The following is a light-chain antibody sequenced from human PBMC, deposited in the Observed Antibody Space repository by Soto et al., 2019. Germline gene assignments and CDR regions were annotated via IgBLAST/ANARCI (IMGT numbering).Light chain of an antibody. CDR3: SSYTSVTTFVV. CDR2: EVT. J-gene: IGLJ1*01. Sequence: QSALTQPASVSGSPGQSITISCTGTSSDIGRYNFVSWYQQHPGKAPKLLVYEVTNRPSGVSNCFSGSKSGNTASLTIFGLQTEDEADYYCSSYTSVTTFVVFGTGTKLTVL. V-gene: IGLV2-14*01. CDR1: SSDIGRYNF.